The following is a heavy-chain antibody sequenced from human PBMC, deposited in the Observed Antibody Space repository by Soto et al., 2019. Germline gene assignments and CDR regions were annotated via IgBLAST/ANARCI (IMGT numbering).Heavy chain of an antibody. Sequence: QVQLVGSGGGVVQPGRSLSLSCAASGFSFRSYAMHWVRQAPGTGLECVAVISYDGSNKYYADSVKGRFTISRDNSKNTLYLHMNSLRAQDTAVYYCARDPNGYSSCWYYYGMDVWGQGTTVTVSS. CDR2: ISYDGSNK. V-gene: IGHV3-30-3*01. J-gene: IGHJ6*02. CDR3: ARDPNGYSSCWYYYGMDV. CDR1: GFSFRSYA. D-gene: IGHD6-19*01.